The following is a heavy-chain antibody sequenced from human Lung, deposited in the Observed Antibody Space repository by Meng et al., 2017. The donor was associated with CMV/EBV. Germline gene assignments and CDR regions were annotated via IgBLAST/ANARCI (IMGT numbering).Heavy chain of an antibody. CDR3: ARDLGYSSSWYFQCYFDC. V-gene: IGHV1-46*01. J-gene: IGHJ4*02. CDR2: INPSDNTT. D-gene: IGHD6-13*01. Sequence: ASAMVFCKAACYTLTNYYIHWVRQAPGQGLVWRGIINPSDNTTTYAQKFQGRVIMTRDTSTSTVYMELSSLRSDDTALYYCARDLGYSSSWYFQCYFDCWGQGTLVTVSS. CDR1: CYTLTNYY.